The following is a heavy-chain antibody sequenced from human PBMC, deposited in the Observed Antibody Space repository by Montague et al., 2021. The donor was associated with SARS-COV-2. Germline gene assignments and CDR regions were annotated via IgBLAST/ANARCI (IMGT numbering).Heavy chain of an antibody. D-gene: IGHD1-26*01. Sequence: SETLSLTCTVSGGLSNTDPSNSDFWSWIRQTPGKELEWIGWIHYNGYTNYNPSLKSRVTISIDTSKRYFSLRLNLLTATDTAVYYCARGHIFGPGARGFGHGGQGTLVTVAS. CDR3: ARGHIFGPGARGFGH. V-gene: IGHV4-61*03. CDR2: IHYNGYT. CDR1: GGLSNTDPSNSDF. J-gene: IGHJ4*02.